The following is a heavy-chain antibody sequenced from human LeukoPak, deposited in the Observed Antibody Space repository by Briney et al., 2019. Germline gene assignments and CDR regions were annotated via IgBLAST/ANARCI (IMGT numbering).Heavy chain of an antibody. D-gene: IGHD1-14*01. V-gene: IGHV3-23*01. CDR3: AKVPRLYIDMDV. CDR2: ISGSGGST. J-gene: IGHJ6*03. CDR1: GFTFSSYA. Sequence: PGGSLRLSCAASGFTFSSYAMSWVRQAPGKGLEWVSAISGSGGSTYYADSVKGRFTTSRDNSKNTLYLQMNSLRAEDTAVYYCAKVPRLYIDMDVWGKGTTVTVSS.